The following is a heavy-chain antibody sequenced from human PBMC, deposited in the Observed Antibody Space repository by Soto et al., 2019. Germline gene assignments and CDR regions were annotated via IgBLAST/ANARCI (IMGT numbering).Heavy chain of an antibody. J-gene: IGHJ4*02. CDR1: GDSVSSSSYY. D-gene: IGHD3-22*01. V-gene: IGHV4-39*07. CDR2: IYYIGST. CDR3: ARESSGDFDY. Sequence: SETLSLTCTVSGDSVSSSSYYWGWIRQPPGKGLEWIGTIYYIGSTNYNPSLKSRVTISVDTSKNQFSLKLSSVTAADTAVYYCARESSGDFDYWGQGTLVTVSS.